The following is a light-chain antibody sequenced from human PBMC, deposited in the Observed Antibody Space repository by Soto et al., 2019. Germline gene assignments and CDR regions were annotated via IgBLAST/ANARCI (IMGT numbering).Light chain of an antibody. CDR2: AAS. Sequence: AIRMTQSPSSLSASTGDRVTITCRASQGISSYLAWYQQKPGKAPKLLIYAASTLQSGVPSRFSGSGSGTDFTLTSSCLQSEDFATYYCQQYYSYPRTF. V-gene: IGKV1-8*01. CDR3: QQYYSYPRT. CDR1: QGISSY. J-gene: IGKJ1*01.